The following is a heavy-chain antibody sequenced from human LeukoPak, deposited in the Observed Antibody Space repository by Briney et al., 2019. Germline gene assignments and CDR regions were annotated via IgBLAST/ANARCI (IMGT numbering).Heavy chain of an antibody. Sequence: ASVKVSCKASGYTFTSYAMNWVRQAPGQGLEWMGWINTNTGNPTYAQGFTGRFVFSLDTSVSTAYLQISSLKAEDTAVYYCARESLPAAMAGHMDVWGQGTTVTVSS. V-gene: IGHV7-4-1*02. CDR3: ARESLPAAMAGHMDV. J-gene: IGHJ6*02. CDR1: GYTFTSYA. D-gene: IGHD2-2*01. CDR2: INTNTGNP.